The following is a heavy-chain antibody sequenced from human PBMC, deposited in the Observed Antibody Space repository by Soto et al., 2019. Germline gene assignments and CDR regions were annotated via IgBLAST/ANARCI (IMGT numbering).Heavy chain of an antibody. Sequence: QLKLEESGGGVVQPGGSLRLSCTTSTFVFSVYTLHWVRQAPGKGLEWVALISHDGSNKYYTDSVKGRFSISRDNSKDTHYLQMNGLGPEDTAVYFCARDKDQHDFWGGTLDSWGQGTPVTVSA. CDR1: TFVFSVYT. CDR2: ISHDGSNK. CDR3: ARDKDQHDFWGGTLDS. V-gene: IGHV3-30-3*01. J-gene: IGHJ4*02. D-gene: IGHD3-3*01.